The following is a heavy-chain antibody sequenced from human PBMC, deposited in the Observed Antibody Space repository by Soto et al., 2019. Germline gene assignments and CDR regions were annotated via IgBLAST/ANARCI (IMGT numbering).Heavy chain of an antibody. J-gene: IGHJ4*02. V-gene: IGHV1-18*01. CDR3: APHTLDTGMPSGY. CDR2: IGGYKGNT. D-gene: IGHD5-18*01. CDR1: GYTFTNYG. Sequence: QVQLVQSGAEVREPGASVTVSCTASGYTFTNYGVSWVRQAPGQGLEWMGWIGGYKGNTNYAQKLQGRVTLTPDTSTSTAYMELRSLRSDDTAVYYCAPHTLDTGMPSGYWGQGTLVTVSS.